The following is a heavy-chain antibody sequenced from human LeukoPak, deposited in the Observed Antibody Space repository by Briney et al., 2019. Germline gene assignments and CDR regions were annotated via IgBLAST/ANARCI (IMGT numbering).Heavy chain of an antibody. CDR2: IYHSGST. CDR1: GYSISSGYY. V-gene: IGHV4-38-2*01. Sequence: SETLSLTCAVPGYSISSGYYWGWIRQPPGKGLEWIGSIYHSGSTYYNPSLKSRATISVDTSKNQFSLKLSSVTAADTAVYYCARPICSSTSCSAFDYWGQGTLVTVSS. J-gene: IGHJ4*02. CDR3: ARPICSSTSCSAFDY. D-gene: IGHD2-2*01.